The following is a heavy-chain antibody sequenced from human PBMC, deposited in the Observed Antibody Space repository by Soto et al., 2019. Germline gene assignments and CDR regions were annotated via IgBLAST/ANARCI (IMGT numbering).Heavy chain of an antibody. V-gene: IGHV4-39*01. J-gene: IGHJ4*02. CDR2: IYYSGSI. CDR3: ARLLHDSSGYYYFDY. Sequence: SETLSLTCTVSAGSISRSNYYWGWIRQPPGKGLEWIGSIYYSGSIYNNPSFKSRVTLSIDTPKNQFSLKLSSVTAADTAVYYCARLLHDSSGYYYFDYWGQGTLVTV. D-gene: IGHD3-22*01. CDR1: AGSISRSNYY.